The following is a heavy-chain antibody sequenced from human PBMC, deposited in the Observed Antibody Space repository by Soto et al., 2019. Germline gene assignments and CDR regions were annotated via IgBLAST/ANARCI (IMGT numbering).Heavy chain of an antibody. Sequence: RHPCTAAEGNCGDYGGSWFRQATGKGLEWVGFIRSKAYGGTTEYAASVKGRFTISRDDSKSIAYLQMNSLKTEDTAVYYCTSYYEDGYGMDVWGQGTPVTVS. D-gene: IGHD3-3*01. CDR2: IRSKAYGGTT. CDR1: EGNCGDYG. V-gene: IGHV3-49*03. J-gene: IGHJ6*02. CDR3: TSYYEDGYGMDV.